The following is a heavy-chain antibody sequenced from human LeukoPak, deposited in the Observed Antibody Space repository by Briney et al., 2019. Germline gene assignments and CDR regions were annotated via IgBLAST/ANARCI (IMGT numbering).Heavy chain of an antibody. Sequence: SETLSLTCTVPGGSISSHYWSWIRQPPGKGLEWIAYIYSSGSTNYNPSLKSRVTISVDTSKNQFSLKLSSVTAADTALYYCASRNYYGTSGEAFDIWGQGTMVTVSS. CDR1: GGSISSHY. V-gene: IGHV4-59*08. CDR3: ASRNYYGTSGEAFDI. D-gene: IGHD3-22*01. CDR2: IYSSGST. J-gene: IGHJ3*02.